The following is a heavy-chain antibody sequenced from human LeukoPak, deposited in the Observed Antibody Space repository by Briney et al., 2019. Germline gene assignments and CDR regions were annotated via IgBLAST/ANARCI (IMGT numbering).Heavy chain of an antibody. J-gene: IGHJ3*01. CDR2: LHGSGSEM. CDR1: GFNFNSYT. Sequence: GGSLRLSCGASGFNFNSYTMNWVRRAPGKGLEWVASLHGSGSEMFYADSLKGRFTISRDNSKNSLYLQMNSLRVEDTAVYYCAKVQSDIVGAVFFSFDVWGQGTMLIVAS. CDR3: AKVQSDIVGAVFFSFDV. V-gene: IGHV3-21*06. D-gene: IGHD1-26*01.